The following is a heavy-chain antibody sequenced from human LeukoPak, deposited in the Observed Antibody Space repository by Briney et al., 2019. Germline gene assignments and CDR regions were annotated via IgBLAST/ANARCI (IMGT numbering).Heavy chain of an antibody. J-gene: IGHJ4*02. CDR3: VREYFYNSSGHGSFRY. D-gene: IGHD3-22*01. Sequence: GGSLRLSCAASGFAFSTYWMTWVRQAPGKGLEWVANIKEDGSEKYYVDSVKGRFTISRDNAKNSLYLQMNSLRAGDTAVYYCVREYFYNSSGHGSFRYWGQGTPVTVSS. CDR2: IKEDGSEK. CDR1: GFAFSTYW. V-gene: IGHV3-7*01.